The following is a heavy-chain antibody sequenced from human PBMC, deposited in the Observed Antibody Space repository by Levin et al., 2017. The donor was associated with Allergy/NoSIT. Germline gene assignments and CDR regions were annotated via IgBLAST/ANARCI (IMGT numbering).Heavy chain of an antibody. V-gene: IGHV3-20*04. D-gene: IGHD2-2*02. J-gene: IGHJ4*02. CDR2: INWNSANI. CDR1: GFTFDDYG. CDR3: ARRSSRYCSSTSCYTFDY. Sequence: GGSLRLSCAASGFTFDDYGMSWVRQAPGKGLEWVSGINWNSANIGYADSVKGRFTISRDNAKDSLYLQMNSLRAEDTAFYYCARRSSRYCSSTSCYTFDYWGQGTLVTVSS.